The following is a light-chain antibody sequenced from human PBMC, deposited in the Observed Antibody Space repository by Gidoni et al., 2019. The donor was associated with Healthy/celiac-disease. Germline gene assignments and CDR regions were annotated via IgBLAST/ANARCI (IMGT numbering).Light chain of an antibody. V-gene: IGKV4-1*01. CDR2: WAS. Sequence: DIVMTQSPDSLAVSLGERATINCKSSQSVFYSSNNKNYLAWYQQKPGQPPKLLIYWASTRESGVPDRFSGSGSGTDFTLTISSLQAKDVAVYYCQQYYSTPMYTFXQXTKLEIK. J-gene: IGKJ2*01. CDR1: QSVFYSSNNKNY. CDR3: QQYYSTPMYT.